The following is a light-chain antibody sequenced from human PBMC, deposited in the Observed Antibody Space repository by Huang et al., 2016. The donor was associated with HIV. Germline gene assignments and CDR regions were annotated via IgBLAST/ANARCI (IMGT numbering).Light chain of an antibody. J-gene: IGKJ4*01. Sequence: DIQVTQSPSSLSASVGDRVTLTCRTSQRISSLLSWYQQKIGKGLKLLIYSSTVLQSGVPSRFTGSGSGTDFTLTINSLQPEDFATYYCQQTYSAPVTFGGGTRVEIK. CDR2: SST. CDR3: QQTYSAPVT. V-gene: IGKV1-39*01. CDR1: QRISSL.